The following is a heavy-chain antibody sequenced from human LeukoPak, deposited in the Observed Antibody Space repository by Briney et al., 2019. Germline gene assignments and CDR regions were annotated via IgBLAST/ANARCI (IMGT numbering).Heavy chain of an antibody. D-gene: IGHD3-22*01. CDR2: IYYSGST. CDR3: ARVSAYYYDRSGAFDI. CDR1: GGSITSDY. Sequence: SETLSLTCTLSGGSITSDYWGWIRQPPGKGLEWIGSIYYSGSTYYNPSLKSRVTISVDTSKNQFSLKLSSVTAADTAVYYCARVSAYYYDRSGAFDIWGQGTMVTVSS. J-gene: IGHJ3*02. V-gene: IGHV4-39*07.